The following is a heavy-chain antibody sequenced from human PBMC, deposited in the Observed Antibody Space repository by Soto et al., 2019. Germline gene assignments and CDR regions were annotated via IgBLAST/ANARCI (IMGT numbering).Heavy chain of an antibody. J-gene: IGHJ6*02. V-gene: IGHV4-59*04. CDR2: IYHSGST. CDR3: AVRYYYGMDV. Sequence: SETLSLTCTVSGGSISSYYWSWIRQPPGKGLEWIGYIYHSGSTYYNPSLKSRVTISVDRSKNQFSLKLSSVTAADTAVYYCAVRYYYGMDVWGQGTTVTVSS. CDR1: GGSISSYY.